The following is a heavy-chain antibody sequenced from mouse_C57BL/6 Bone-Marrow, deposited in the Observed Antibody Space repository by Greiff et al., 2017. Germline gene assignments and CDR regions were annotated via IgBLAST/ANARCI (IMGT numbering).Heavy chain of an antibody. CDR3: TSYYGSSYGFAY. Sequence: VQLQQSGAELVRPGASVTLSCKASGYTFTDYEMHWVKQTPVHGLAWIGAIDPETGGTAYNQKFKGKAILTADKSSSTAYMELRSLTSEDSAVYYCTSYYGSSYGFAYWGQGTLVTVSA. D-gene: IGHD1-1*01. CDR2: IDPETGGT. V-gene: IGHV1-15*01. J-gene: IGHJ3*01. CDR1: GYTFTDYE.